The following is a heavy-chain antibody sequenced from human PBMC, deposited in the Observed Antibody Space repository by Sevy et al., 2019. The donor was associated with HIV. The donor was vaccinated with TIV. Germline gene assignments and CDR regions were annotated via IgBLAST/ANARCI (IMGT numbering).Heavy chain of an antibody. CDR2: ISRSGSTI. J-gene: IGHJ5*02. D-gene: IGHD3-22*01. CDR1: GFTFSDYY. Sequence: GGSLRLSCAASGFTFSDYYMSWIRQAPGKGLEWVSYISRSGSTINYAYSVKGRFTISRDNAKNSLYLQINSLRAEDTAVYYCARENTMIEEPGWFDPWGQGTLVTVSS. V-gene: IGHV3-11*01. CDR3: ARENTMIEEPGWFDP.